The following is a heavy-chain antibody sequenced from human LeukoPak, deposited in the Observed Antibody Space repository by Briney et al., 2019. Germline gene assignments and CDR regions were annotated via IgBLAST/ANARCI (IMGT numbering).Heavy chain of an antibody. J-gene: IGHJ4*02. CDR3: ATPHYGGYYDMFDS. V-gene: IGHV3-30*03. Sequence: GGSLRLSCAGSGFDISSSAMHWVRQAPGKWLEWVAVISYDGEIKYFADSVKGRFAMSRDNSNNTIFLEMNTLRPDDTGVYFCATPHYGGYYDMFDSWGPETQVIVSS. CDR2: ISYDGEIK. CDR1: GFDISSSA. D-gene: IGHD4-17*01.